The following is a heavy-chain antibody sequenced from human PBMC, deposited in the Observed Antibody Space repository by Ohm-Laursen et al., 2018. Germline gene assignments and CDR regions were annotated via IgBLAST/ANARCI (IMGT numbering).Heavy chain of an antibody. CDR2: ISYDGSNK. V-gene: IGHV3-30*18. Sequence: SLRLSCSAPGFTFSSYGMHWVRQAPGKGLEWVAVISYDGSNKYYADSVKGRFTISRDNSKNTLYLQMNSLRDEDTAVYYCAKRGSSSWLSIDYWGQGTLVTVSS. CDR1: GFTFSSYG. CDR3: AKRGSSSWLSIDY. J-gene: IGHJ4*02. D-gene: IGHD6-13*01.